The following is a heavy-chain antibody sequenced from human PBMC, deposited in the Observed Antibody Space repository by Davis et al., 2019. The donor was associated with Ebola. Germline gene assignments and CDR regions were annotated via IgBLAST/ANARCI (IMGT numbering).Heavy chain of an antibody. CDR1: GYTFTSYD. V-gene: IGHV1-8*01. Sequence: ASVKVSCKASGYTFTSYDINWVRQATGQGLEWMGWLNPNSGNTDCTQKFQGRVTMTRNISIGTAYMELRSLRSDDTAVYYCARDRRYYYDSSGYYSNDYWGQGTLVTVSS. CDR3: ARDRRYYYDSSGYYSNDY. CDR2: LNPNSGNT. D-gene: IGHD3-22*01. J-gene: IGHJ4*02.